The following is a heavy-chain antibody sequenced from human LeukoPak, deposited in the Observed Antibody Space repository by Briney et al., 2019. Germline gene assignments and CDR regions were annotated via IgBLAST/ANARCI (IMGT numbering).Heavy chain of an antibody. J-gene: IGHJ4*02. V-gene: IGHV1-2*04. CDR1: GYTFTGYY. CDR2: INPNSGGT. D-gene: IGHD6-13*01. Sequence: ASVKVSCKASGYTFTGYYMHWVRQAPGQGLEWMGWINPNSGGTNYAQKFQGWVTMTRDTSISTAYMELSRLRSDDTAVYYCAREVSRIEAAGREDYFDYWGQGTLVTVSS. CDR3: AREVSRIEAAGREDYFDY.